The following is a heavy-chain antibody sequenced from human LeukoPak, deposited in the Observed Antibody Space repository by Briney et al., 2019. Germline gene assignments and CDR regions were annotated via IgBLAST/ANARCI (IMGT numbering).Heavy chain of an antibody. Sequence: GGSLRLSCAASGFTFSSYEMTWVRQAPGKGLEWVSYISSSGSTIYYADSVKGRFTISRDNAKNSLYLQMNSLRAEDTAVYYRARFLSSGPFDYWGQGTLVTVSS. J-gene: IGHJ4*02. CDR1: GFTFSSYE. V-gene: IGHV3-48*03. CDR3: ARFLSSGPFDY. CDR2: ISSSGSTI. D-gene: IGHD3-22*01.